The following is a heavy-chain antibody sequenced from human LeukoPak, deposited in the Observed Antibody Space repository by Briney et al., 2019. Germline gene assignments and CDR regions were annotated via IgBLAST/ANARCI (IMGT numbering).Heavy chain of an antibody. CDR1: GFTFSSYE. V-gene: IGHV3-48*03. J-gene: IGHJ5*02. CDR2: ISSSGGTI. D-gene: IGHD3-16*01. Sequence: GGSLRLSCAASGFTFSSYEMNWVRQAPGKGLEWVSYISSSGGTIYYAESVKGRFTISRDNAKNSLYLEMNSLRAEHTAVYYCARQGIVHWGATGRNWFDLWGQGTLVTVSS. CDR3: ARQGIVHWGATGRNWFDL.